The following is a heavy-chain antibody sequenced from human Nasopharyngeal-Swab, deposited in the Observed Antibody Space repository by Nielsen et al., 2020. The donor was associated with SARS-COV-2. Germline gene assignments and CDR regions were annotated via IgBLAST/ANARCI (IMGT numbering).Heavy chain of an antibody. CDR3: AKRYCSSTSCYGAPYFDL. Sequence: GESLKISCAASGFTFSNAWMSWVRQAPGKGLEWVSAISGSGGSTYYADSVKGRFTISRDNSKNTLYLQMNSLRAEDTAVYYCAKRYCSSTSCYGAPYFDLWGRGTLVTVSS. J-gene: IGHJ2*01. D-gene: IGHD2-2*01. CDR2: ISGSGGST. V-gene: IGHV3-23*01. CDR1: GFTFSNAW.